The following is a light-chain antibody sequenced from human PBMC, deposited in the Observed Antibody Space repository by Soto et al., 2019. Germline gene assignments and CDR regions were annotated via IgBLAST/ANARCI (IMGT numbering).Light chain of an antibody. CDR2: AAS. V-gene: IGKV1-9*01. Sequence: DIQLTQSPSFLSASVGDRVTITCRASQGISSYLAWYQQKPGKAPKLLIYAASTLQSGVPSRFSGSGSGTEFALTICSLQPEDFATYYCQQLNSYPRRFGQGTKVEIK. CDR3: QQLNSYPRR. CDR1: QGISSY. J-gene: IGKJ1*01.